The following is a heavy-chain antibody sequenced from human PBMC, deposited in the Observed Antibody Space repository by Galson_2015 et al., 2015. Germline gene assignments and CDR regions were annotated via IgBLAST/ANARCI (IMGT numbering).Heavy chain of an antibody. V-gene: IGHV3-11*01. CDR3: ARDFGGKRPTYYYDSSGYYAPGYYYGMDV. D-gene: IGHD3-22*01. CDR1: GFTFSDYY. CDR2: ISSSGSTI. J-gene: IGHJ6*02. Sequence: SLRLSCAVSGFTFSDYYMSWIRQAPGKGLEWVSYISSSGSTIYYADSVKGRFTISRDNAKNSLYLQMNSLRAEDTAVYYCARDFGGKRPTYYYDSSGYYAPGYYYGMDVWGQGTTVTVSS.